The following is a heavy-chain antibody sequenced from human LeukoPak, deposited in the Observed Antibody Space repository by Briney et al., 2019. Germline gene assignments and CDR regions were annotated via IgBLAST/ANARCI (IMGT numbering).Heavy chain of an antibody. D-gene: IGHD3-10*01. CDR1: GFTVSSKY. J-gene: IGHJ4*02. CDR2: IFSGGST. V-gene: IGHV3-66*01. Sequence: PGGSLRLSCAASGFTVSSKYMSWVRQAPGKGLEWDSDIFSGGSTYYADSVKGRFTISRDNSKNTLYRQMNSLRAEDTAVYYCAREPEDGARWGQGTLVTVSS. CDR3: AREPEDGAR.